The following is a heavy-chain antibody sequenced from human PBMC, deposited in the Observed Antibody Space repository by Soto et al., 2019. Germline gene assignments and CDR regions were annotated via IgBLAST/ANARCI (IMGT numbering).Heavy chain of an antibody. CDR3: ARDGSGYRSRASPMDV. CDR2: IIPIFGTA. V-gene: IGHV1-69*01. Sequence: QVQLVQSGAEVKKPGSSVKVSCKASGDTFSSYAISWVRQAPGQGLEWMGGIIPIFGTANYPQKFQGRVTITADESTSTAYMELSSLRSEETAVYYCARDGSGYRSRASPMDVWGQGTTVTVSS. CDR1: GDTFSSYA. D-gene: IGHD3-22*01. J-gene: IGHJ6*02.